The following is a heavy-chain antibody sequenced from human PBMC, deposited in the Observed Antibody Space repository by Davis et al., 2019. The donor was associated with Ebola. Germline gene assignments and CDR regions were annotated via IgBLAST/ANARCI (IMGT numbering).Heavy chain of an antibody. D-gene: IGHD4-23*01. CDR2: IYYSGST. V-gene: IGHV4-59*05. CDR1: GGSINSFL. CDR3: ARKIRGFDAFDI. J-gene: IGHJ3*02. Sequence: MPSETLSLTCSVSGGSINSFLWTWIRQPPGKGLEWIGSIYYSGSTYYNPSLKSRVTISVDTSKNQFSLKLSSVTAADTAVYYCARKIRGFDAFDIWGQGTMVTVSS.